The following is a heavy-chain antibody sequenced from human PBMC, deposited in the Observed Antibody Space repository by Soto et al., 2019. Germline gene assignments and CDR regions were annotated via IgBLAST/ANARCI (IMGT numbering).Heavy chain of an antibody. D-gene: IGHD3-22*01. CDR3: AKDRQFRSYYESAGHYND. CDR2: ISGRGGVT. V-gene: IGHV3-23*01. J-gene: IGHJ4*02. CDR1: GFTFRNQD. Sequence: EVQLLESGGGLVQPGGSLRLTCVGSGFTFRNQDMRWVRQAPGKGLEWVSGISGRGGVTYYADSVKGRFTNSRDNPKNTLDLQMNNLRANNTAVYYCAKDRQFRSYYESAGHYNDWGQGTLVTVSS.